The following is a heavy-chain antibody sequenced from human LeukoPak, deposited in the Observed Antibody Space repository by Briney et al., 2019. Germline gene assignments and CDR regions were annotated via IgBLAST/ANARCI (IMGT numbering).Heavy chain of an antibody. V-gene: IGHV1-69*13. Sequence: GASVKVSCKASGGTFSSYAISWVRQAPGQGLEWMGGIIPIFGTANYAQKFQGRVTITADESTSTAYMELSSLRSEDTAVYYCARGGSGIAARQGPRHWGQGTLVTVSS. D-gene: IGHD6-6*01. CDR3: ARGGSGIAARQGPRH. CDR1: GGTFSSYA. CDR2: IIPIFGTA. J-gene: IGHJ1*01.